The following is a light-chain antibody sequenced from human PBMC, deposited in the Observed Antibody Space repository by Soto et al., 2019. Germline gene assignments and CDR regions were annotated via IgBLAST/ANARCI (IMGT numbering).Light chain of an antibody. CDR2: DAS. J-gene: IGKJ2*01. CDR3: HQYVSSPLT. CDR1: QSVNSNL. V-gene: IGKV3-20*01. Sequence: EIVLTQSPGTLSLSPGEGATVSCRASQSVNSNLLAWFQQKPGQAPRLLIHDASRRATGIPDRFSGSGSGTDFTLSISRLEPEDFAVYYCHQYVSSPLTFGQGPKLEIK.